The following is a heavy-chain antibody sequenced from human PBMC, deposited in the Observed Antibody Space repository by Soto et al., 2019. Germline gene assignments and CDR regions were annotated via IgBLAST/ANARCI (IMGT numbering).Heavy chain of an antibody. Sequence: QVQLQQWGAGLLKPSETLSLTCAVYGGSFSGYYWSWIRQPPGKGLEWIWEINHSGSTNYNPSLKSRVTISVDTSKNQFSLKLSSVTAADTAVYYCARGLEGLRFMYYYGMDVWGQGTTVTVSS. J-gene: IGHJ6*02. D-gene: IGHD5-12*01. CDR2: INHSGST. CDR1: GGSFSGYY. V-gene: IGHV4-34*01. CDR3: ARGLEGLRFMYYYGMDV.